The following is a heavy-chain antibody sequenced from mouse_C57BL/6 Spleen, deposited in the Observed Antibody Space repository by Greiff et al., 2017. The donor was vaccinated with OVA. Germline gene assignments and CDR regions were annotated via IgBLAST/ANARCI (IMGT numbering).Heavy chain of an antibody. V-gene: IGHV3-5*01. J-gene: IGHJ1*03. CDR1: GISITTGNYR. CDR2: IYYSGTI. D-gene: IGHD2-3*01. CDR3: ARNDGYYRGFDV. Sequence: EVQLQQSGPGLVKPSQTVFLTCTVTGISITTGNYRWSWIRQFPGNKLEWIGYIYYSGTITYNPSLTSRTTITRDTPKNQFFLEMNSLTAEDTATYYCARNDGYYRGFDVWGTGTTVTVSS.